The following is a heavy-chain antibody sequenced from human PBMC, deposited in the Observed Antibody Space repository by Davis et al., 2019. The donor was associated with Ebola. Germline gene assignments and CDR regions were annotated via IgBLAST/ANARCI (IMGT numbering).Heavy chain of an antibody. Sequence: GESLKISCSASGFTFSSYSMNWVRQAPGKGLEWVSYISSSSSTIYYADSVKGRFTISRDNSKNTLYLQMNSLRAEDTALYYCASRSCTDGVCPFGHWGQGTLVTVSS. CDR2: ISSSSSTI. J-gene: IGHJ4*02. V-gene: IGHV3-48*01. CDR3: ASRSCTDGVCPFGH. D-gene: IGHD2-8*01. CDR1: GFTFSSYS.